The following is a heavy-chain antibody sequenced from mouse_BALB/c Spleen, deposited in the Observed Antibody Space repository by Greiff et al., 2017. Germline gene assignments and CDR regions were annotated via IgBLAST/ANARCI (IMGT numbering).Heavy chain of an antibody. Sequence: VQLQQSGTVLARPGASVKMSCKASGYTFTSYWMHWVKQRPGQGLEWIGAIYPGNSDTSYNQKFKGKAKLTAVTSTSTAYMELSSLTNEDSAVYYCTRDYYGSSYANWGQGTTLTVSS. CDR2: IYPGNSDT. J-gene: IGHJ2*01. D-gene: IGHD1-1*01. CDR1: GYTFTSYW. CDR3: TRDYYGSSYAN. V-gene: IGHV1-5*01.